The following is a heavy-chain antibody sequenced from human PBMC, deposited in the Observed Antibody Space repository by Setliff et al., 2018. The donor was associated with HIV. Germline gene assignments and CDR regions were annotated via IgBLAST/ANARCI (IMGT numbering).Heavy chain of an antibody. CDR1: GYSFTNHA. Sequence: ASVKVSCKASGYSFTNHAVHWVRQAPGQRLEWMGWIKVGSGNTQYSKEFQGRVTVTRDTSASTAYMELSRLRSDDTAVYYCARDPSLWHYDFWSGYYPDYWGQGTLVTVSS. CDR2: IKVGSGNT. D-gene: IGHD3-3*01. V-gene: IGHV1-3*01. CDR3: ARDPSLWHYDFWSGYYPDY. J-gene: IGHJ4*02.